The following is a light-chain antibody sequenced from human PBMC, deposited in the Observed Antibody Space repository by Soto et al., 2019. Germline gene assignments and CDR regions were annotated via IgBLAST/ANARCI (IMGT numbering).Light chain of an antibody. V-gene: IGLV2-8*01. CDR2: EVT. J-gene: IGLJ1*01. Sequence: HYVLSHPPSASGSPGDSVTISCTGTSRDVGYYNYVSWYQQHPGKVPKLMIYEVTKRPSGVPDRFSGSKSGNTASLTVSGLQAEDEADHYCASYADNNIFVFGTGTKVTVL. CDR1: SRDVGYYNY. CDR3: ASYADNNIFV.